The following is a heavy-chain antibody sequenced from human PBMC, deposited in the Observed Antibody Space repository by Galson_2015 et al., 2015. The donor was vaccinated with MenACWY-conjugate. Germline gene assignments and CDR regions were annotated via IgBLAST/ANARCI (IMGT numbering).Heavy chain of an antibody. CDR3: ARGSAGVPPGIAVAELDY. Sequence: CAISGDSVSSNSAAWNWIRQSPSRGLEWLGRTYYRSKWYNDYAVSVKSRITINPDTSKNQFSLQLNSVTPEDTAVYYCARGSAGVPPGIAVAELDYWGQGTLVTVSS. J-gene: IGHJ4*02. D-gene: IGHD6-19*01. CDR1: GDSVSSNSAA. V-gene: IGHV6-1*01. CDR2: TYYRSKWYN.